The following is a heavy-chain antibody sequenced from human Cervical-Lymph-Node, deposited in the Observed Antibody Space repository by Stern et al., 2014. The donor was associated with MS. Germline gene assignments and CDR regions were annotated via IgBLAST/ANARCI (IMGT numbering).Heavy chain of an antibody. CDR3: ARDAHGDSFDY. V-gene: IGHV1-46*02. Sequence: VQLVESGAEVKKPGASVKVSCEASGYTFNRYYIHWVRQAPGQGLEWVGMINPSGGSTNYAPKFQGRVTMTRDTSTSQVYMELNSLRSDDTATYYCARDAHGDSFDYWGQGTLVTVSS. CDR2: INPSGGST. CDR1: GYTFNRYY. D-gene: IGHD4-17*01. J-gene: IGHJ4*02.